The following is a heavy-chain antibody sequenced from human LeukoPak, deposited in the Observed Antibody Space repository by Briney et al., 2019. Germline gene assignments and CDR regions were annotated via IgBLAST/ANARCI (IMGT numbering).Heavy chain of an antibody. D-gene: IGHD3-10*01. V-gene: IGHV1-8*01. CDR2: MNPNSGNT. Sequence: ASVKVCCKASGYTFTRYDINWVRQATGQGLEGMGWMNPNSGNTAYAQKLQGRVNMTRNTSISTAYMELSSLRSEDTAVYYCAIRYGSGEKYYYYYYMDVWGKGTTVTVSS. CDR3: AIRYGSGEKYYYYYYMDV. J-gene: IGHJ6*03. CDR1: GYTFTRYD.